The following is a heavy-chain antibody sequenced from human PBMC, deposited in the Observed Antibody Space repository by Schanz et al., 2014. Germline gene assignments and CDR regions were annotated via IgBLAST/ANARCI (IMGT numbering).Heavy chain of an antibody. CDR1: GASISSSGYY. J-gene: IGHJ6*03. V-gene: IGHV4-31*03. Sequence: QVQLQESGPGLVKPSQTLSLACSVSGASISSSGYYWIWVRHLPGKGLEWIGYIYFSGNTFYNPSLKSRLSISLDTSKNQFSLRLNSVTATDTAVYYCAAVSYDFWSGKDYYSFHMDVWGKGTTVTVSS. CDR2: IYFSGNT. CDR3: AAVSYDFWSGKDYYSFHMDV. D-gene: IGHD3-3*01.